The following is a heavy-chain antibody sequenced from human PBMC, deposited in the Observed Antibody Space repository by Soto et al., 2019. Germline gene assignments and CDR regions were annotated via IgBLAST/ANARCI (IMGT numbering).Heavy chain of an antibody. Sequence: GASVKVSCKASGYTFTGYYMHWVRQAPGQGLEWMGWINPNSGGTNYAQKFQGWVTMTRDTSISTAYMELSRLRSDDTAVYYCARDAKADYYYYGMDVWGQGTTVTVSS. J-gene: IGHJ6*02. CDR3: ARDAKADYYYYGMDV. CDR2: INPNSGGT. V-gene: IGHV1-2*04. CDR1: GYTFTGYY.